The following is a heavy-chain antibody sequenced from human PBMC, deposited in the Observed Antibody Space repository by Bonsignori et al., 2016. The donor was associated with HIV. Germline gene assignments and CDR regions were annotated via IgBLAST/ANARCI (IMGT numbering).Heavy chain of an antibody. CDR1: GGSISTYY. CDR3: AREVGYCTNGVCLGSLNYFDY. Sequence: QVQLQESGQGLVRPSETLSLTCTVSGGSISTYYWNWIRQTPGKGLEWIGYINYSGNTNYNPSLESRVTISVDTSKNQFSLKVTSVTAVDTAVYYCAREVGYCTNGVCLGSLNYFDYWGQGTLVTVSS. D-gene: IGHD2-8*01. J-gene: IGHJ4*02. CDR2: INYSGNT. V-gene: IGHV4-59*01.